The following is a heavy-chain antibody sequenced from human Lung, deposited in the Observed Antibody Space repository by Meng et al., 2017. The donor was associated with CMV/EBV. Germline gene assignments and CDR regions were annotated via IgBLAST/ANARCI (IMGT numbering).Heavy chain of an antibody. J-gene: IGHJ4*02. CDR2: INPDGSTL. D-gene: IGHD4-17*01. CDR1: GFIFSYNW. Sequence: SCVASGFIFSYNWMSWVRQAPGKGLQCVASINPDGSTLHYVDSVHGRFTISRNNAKKSLYLQVNSVTAEETAIYFCAKLLGTVTTYDYLGLGTLVTVSS. CDR3: AKLLGTVTTYDY. V-gene: IGHV3-7*01.